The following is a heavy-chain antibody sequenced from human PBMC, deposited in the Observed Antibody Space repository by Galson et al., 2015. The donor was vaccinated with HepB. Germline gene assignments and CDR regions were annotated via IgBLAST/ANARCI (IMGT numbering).Heavy chain of an antibody. J-gene: IGHJ4*02. V-gene: IGHV6-1*01. CDR1: GDSVSSTTVA. CDR3: AREWLITTYYFDY. D-gene: IGHD5-12*01. Sequence: CAISGDSVSSTTVAWSWIRLSPSRGLEGLGRTNFESKWFHLDAPSLKGRIAVTAATTKNEDSLQLTSGTPEDAAVYFCAREWLITTYYFDYWGPGTLVTVSS. CDR2: TNFESKWFH.